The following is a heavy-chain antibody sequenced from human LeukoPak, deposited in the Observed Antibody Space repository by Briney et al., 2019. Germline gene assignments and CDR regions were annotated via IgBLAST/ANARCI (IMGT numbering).Heavy chain of an antibody. J-gene: IGHJ4*02. CDR2: IRYDGSNK. CDR3: AKAATVTPAYFDY. V-gene: IGHV3-30*02. CDR1: GFTFSSYG. D-gene: IGHD4-17*01. Sequence: GGSLRLSCAASGFTFSSYGMHWVRQAPGKGLEWVAFIRYDGSNKYYADSVKGRFTISRDNSKNTLYLQMNSLRAEDTAVYYCAKAATVTPAYFDYWGQGTLVTVSS.